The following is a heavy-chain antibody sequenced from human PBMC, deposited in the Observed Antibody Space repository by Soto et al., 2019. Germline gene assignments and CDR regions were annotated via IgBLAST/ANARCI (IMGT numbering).Heavy chain of an antibody. CDR1: GFTFSSYW. V-gene: IGHV3-74*03. J-gene: IGHJ4*02. Sequence: EVQLVESGGDLVQPGGSLRLSCAASGFTFSSYWMHWVRQPPGKGLVWVSRMNTDGSSTTYADSVKGRFTISRDNAKNTLYLHMNSLRAEDTAVYYCARDLDYGGNPRGYWGQGTLVTVSS. CDR3: ARDLDYGGNPRGY. CDR2: MNTDGSST. D-gene: IGHD4-17*01.